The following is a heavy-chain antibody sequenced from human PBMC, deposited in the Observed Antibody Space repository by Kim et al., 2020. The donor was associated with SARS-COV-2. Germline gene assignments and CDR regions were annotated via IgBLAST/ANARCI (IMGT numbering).Heavy chain of an antibody. V-gene: IGHV3-74*01. Sequence: GGSLRLSCAASGFTFSSYWMHWVRQAPGKGLEWVAQINIDGSGRTTNHADSVKGRFTISRDNAENTLYLQMNSLRVEDTAVYFCARDPFGGGDQHGFD. D-gene: IGHD2-21*01. J-gene: IGHJ3*02. CDR3: ARDPFGGGDQHGFD. CDR1: GFTFSSYW. CDR2: INIDGSGRTT.